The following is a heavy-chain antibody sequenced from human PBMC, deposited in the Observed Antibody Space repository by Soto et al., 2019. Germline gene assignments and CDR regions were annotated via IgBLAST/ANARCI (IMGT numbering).Heavy chain of an antibody. D-gene: IGHD2-8*01. CDR2: ISRSSDYL. CDR3: ASGGQMGDYFDY. J-gene: IGHJ4*02. Sequence: QVHLVESGGGLVKPGGSLRLSCAASGFIFSDYYMSWIRQAPGKGLEWISYISRSSDYLNYADSVKGRFTISRDNAKNSLYLHMNSLRVEDTAEYYCASGGQMGDYFDYWGLGILVTVSS. CDR1: GFIFSDYY. V-gene: IGHV3-11*06.